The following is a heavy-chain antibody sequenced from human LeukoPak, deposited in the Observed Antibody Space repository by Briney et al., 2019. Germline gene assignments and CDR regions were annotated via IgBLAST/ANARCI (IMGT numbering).Heavy chain of an antibody. CDR3: ARPDCSGGSCYFDY. V-gene: IGHV4-4*02. CDR1: GGSITSSNW. J-gene: IGHJ4*02. CDR2: IYHSGST. Sequence: PSETLSLTCAVSGGSITSSNWWSWVRQPSGKRLEWIGEIYHSGSTNYNPSLKSRVTISVDTSKNQFSLKLSSVTAADTAVYYCARPDCSGGSCYFDYWGQGILVTVSS. D-gene: IGHD2-15*01.